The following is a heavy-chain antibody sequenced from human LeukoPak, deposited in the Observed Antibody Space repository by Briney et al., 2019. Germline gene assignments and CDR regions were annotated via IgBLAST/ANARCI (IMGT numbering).Heavy chain of an antibody. CDR3: SRENGAFSPFGY. CDR2: VSLSGLT. Sequence: PSGTLSLTCGVSGGSITSTNWWSWARQPPGQGLEWIGEVSLSGLTNYNLSLSSRVIMALDTSKNHLSLHLTSVTAADTAVYYCSRENGAFSPFGYWGQGYLVTVLS. V-gene: IGHV4-4*02. D-gene: IGHD2-8*01. CDR1: GGSITSTNW. J-gene: IGHJ4*02.